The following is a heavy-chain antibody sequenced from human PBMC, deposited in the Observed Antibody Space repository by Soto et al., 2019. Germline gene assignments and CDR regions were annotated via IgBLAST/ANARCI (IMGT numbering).Heavy chain of an antibody. J-gene: IGHJ4*02. CDR1: GFTFSDYY. D-gene: IGHD6-13*01. CDR3: ARVGSIAAAGTPDY. V-gene: IGHV3-11*01. Sequence: GGSLRLSCAASGFTFSDYYMSWFRQAPEKGLEWVSYISGSGSTIHDADSVKGRFTISRDNAKNSLYLQMNSLRAEDTAVYYCARVGSIAAAGTPDYWGQGTLVTVSS. CDR2: ISGSGSTI.